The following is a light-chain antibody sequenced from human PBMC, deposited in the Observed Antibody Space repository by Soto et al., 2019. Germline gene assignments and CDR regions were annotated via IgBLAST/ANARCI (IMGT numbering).Light chain of an antibody. CDR1: QSLRSN. J-gene: IGKJ5*01. CDR2: YIS. V-gene: IGKV3D-15*01. Sequence: IVLTQSPGTLSVSPGERATLSCRASQSLRSNIAWYQQTHGQAPRLLIYYISARDTGIPARFSGSGSGTEFTLSVNRLQSEDSEVYYCQQHNQWPITFGQGTRLEIK. CDR3: QQHNQWPIT.